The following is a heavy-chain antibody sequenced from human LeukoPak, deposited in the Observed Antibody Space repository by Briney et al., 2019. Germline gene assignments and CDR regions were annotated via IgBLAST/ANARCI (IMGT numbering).Heavy chain of an antibody. Sequence: GGSLRLSCAASGFTFSSYAMSWVRQAPGKGLEWVSAISGSGGSTYYADSVKGRFTISRDNAKNTLYLQMNSLRAEDTAVYYCARATAAAGSVFRFDPWGQGTLVTVSS. J-gene: IGHJ5*02. D-gene: IGHD6-13*01. V-gene: IGHV3-23*01. CDR2: ISGSGGST. CDR1: GFTFSSYA. CDR3: ARATAAAGSVFRFDP.